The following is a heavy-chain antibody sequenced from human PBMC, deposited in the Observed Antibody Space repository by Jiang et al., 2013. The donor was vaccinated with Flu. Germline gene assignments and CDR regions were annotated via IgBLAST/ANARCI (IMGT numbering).Heavy chain of an antibody. V-gene: IGHV4-59*01. J-gene: IGHJ4*02. D-gene: IGHD3-22*01. Sequence: LLKPSETLSLTCTVSGGSISSYYWSWVRQPPGKGLEWIGYIDYSGRTNYNPSLRSRVSIKVDTSKKNFSLKLSSVTAADTAVYYCARYDNSDYYPYYFDYWGQGTLVTVSS. CDR1: GGSISSYY. CDR3: ARYDNSDYYPYYFDY. CDR2: IDYSGRT.